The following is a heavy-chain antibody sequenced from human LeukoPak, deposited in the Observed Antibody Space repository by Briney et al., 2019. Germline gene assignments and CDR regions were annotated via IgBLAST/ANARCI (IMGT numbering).Heavy chain of an antibody. CDR1: GFTFSDYY. V-gene: IGHV3-11*01. Sequence: TGGSLRLSCAASGFTFSDYYMSWIRQAPGKGLEWVSYISSSGSTIYYADSVKGRFTISRDNAKNSLYLQMNSLRAEDTAVYYCARERDDFWSHYFDYWGQGTLVTVSS. CDR3: ARERDDFWSHYFDY. CDR2: ISSSGSTI. D-gene: IGHD3-3*01. J-gene: IGHJ4*02.